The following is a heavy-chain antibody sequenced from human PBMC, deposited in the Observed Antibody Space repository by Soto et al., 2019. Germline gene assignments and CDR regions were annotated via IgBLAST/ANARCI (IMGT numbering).Heavy chain of an antibody. CDR1: GYTFTGYY. V-gene: IGHV1-2*02. J-gene: IGHJ4*02. CDR2: INPNSGGT. Sequence: ASVKVSCKASGYTFTGYYMHWVRQAPGQGLEWMGWINPNSGGTNYAQKFQGRVTMTRDTSISTAYMELSRPRSDDTAVYYCARDANIIAARPSWSDYWGQGTLVTVSS. D-gene: IGHD6-6*01. CDR3: ARDANIIAARPSWSDY.